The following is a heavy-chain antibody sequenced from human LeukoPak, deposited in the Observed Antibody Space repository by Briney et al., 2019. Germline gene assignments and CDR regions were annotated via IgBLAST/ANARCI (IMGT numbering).Heavy chain of an antibody. CDR3: ARGGGEIWNDNY. D-gene: IGHD1-1*01. Sequence: PGGPLRLSCAASGFTFRSYSMNWVRQAPGKGLEWVSSISSSSSYIYYADSVKGRFTISRDNAKNSLYLQMNSLRAEDTAVYYCARGGGEIWNDNYWGQGTLVTVSS. CDR2: ISSSSSYI. CDR1: GFTFRSYS. V-gene: IGHV3-21*01. J-gene: IGHJ4*02.